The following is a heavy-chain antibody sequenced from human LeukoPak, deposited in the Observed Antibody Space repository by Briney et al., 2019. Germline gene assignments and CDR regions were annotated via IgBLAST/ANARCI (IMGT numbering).Heavy chain of an antibody. D-gene: IGHD3-10*01. CDR1: GFTVSSNY. V-gene: IGHV3-53*04. Sequence: GGSLRLSCAASGFTVSSNYMSWVRQAPGKGLEWVSVIYSGGSTYYADSVKGRFTISRHNSKNTLYLQMNSLRAEDTAVYYCARGKTALVRGVIIDNYYYYYGMEVWGQGTTVTVSS. CDR2: IYSGGST. J-gene: IGHJ6*02. CDR3: ARGKTALVRGVIIDNYYYYYGMEV.